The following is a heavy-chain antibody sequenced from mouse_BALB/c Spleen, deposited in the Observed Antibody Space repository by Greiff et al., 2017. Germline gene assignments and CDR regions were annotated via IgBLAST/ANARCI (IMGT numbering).Heavy chain of an antibody. CDR2: IRSKSNNYAT. V-gene: IGHV10-1*02. CDR3: VRQRPLYAMDY. CDR1: GFTFNTYA. J-gene: IGHJ4*01. Sequence: EVQRVESGGGLVQPKGSLKLSCAASGFTFNTYAMNWVRQAPGKGLEWVARIRSKSNNYATYYADSVKDRFTISRDDSQSMLYLQMNNLKTEDTAMYYCVRQRPLYAMDYWGQGTSVTVSS.